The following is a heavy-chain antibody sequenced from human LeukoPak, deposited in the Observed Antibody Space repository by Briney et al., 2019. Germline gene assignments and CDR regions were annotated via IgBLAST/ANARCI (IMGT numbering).Heavy chain of an antibody. D-gene: IGHD2-2*01. CDR1: GFTFSSYS. V-gene: IGHV3-21*01. Sequence: GGSLRLSCAASGFTFSSYSMNWVRQAPGKELEWVSSISSSSSYIYYADSVKGRFTISRDNAKNSLYLQMNSLRAEDTAVYYCAVLLGYCSSTSCRTPGGYYYYGMDVWGQGTTVTVSS. J-gene: IGHJ6*02. CDR3: AVLLGYCSSTSCRTPGGYYYYGMDV. CDR2: ISSSSSYI.